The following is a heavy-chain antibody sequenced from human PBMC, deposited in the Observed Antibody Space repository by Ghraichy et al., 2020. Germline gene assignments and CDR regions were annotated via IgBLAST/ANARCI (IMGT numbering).Heavy chain of an antibody. CDR2: ISGSGGST. Sequence: LSLTCAASGFTFSSYAMSWVRQAPGKGLEWGSAISGSGGSTYYADSVKGRFTISRDNSKNTLYLQMNSLRAEDTAVYYCAKDRTDYYDILTGYYNADFDYWGQGTLVTVSS. CDR1: GFTFSSYA. V-gene: IGHV3-23*01. J-gene: IGHJ4*02. D-gene: IGHD3-9*01. CDR3: AKDRTDYYDILTGYYNADFDY.